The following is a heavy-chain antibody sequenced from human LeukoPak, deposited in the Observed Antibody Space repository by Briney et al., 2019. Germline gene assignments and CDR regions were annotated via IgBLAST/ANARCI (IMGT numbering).Heavy chain of an antibody. CDR2: VDPEDGET. J-gene: IGHJ4*02. V-gene: IGHV1-69-2*01. D-gene: IGHD3-22*01. Sequence: ASVRVSCKASGYTFTDYYMHWVQQAPGKGLEWVGRVDPEDGETIYAEKFQGRVTITADTSTDTAYMELSSLRSEDTAVYYCATGIVVASFDYWGQGTLVTVSS. CDR3: ATGIVVASFDY. CDR1: GYTFTDYY.